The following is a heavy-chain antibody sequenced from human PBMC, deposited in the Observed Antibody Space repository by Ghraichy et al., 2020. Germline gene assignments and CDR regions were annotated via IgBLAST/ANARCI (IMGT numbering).Heavy chain of an antibody. V-gene: IGHV3-21*01. CDR3: ARDPPEWILPADAFDI. D-gene: IGHD5-18*01. J-gene: IGHJ3*02. CDR1: GFTFSSHS. CDR2: VSSSGTYI. Sequence: GGSLRLSCAASGFTFSSHSMNWVRHAPGKGLEWVSSVSSSGTYIYYADSVKGRFTISRDNAKNSVYLEMNSLRVEDTAVYYCARDPPEWILPADAFDIWGQGTMVTVSP.